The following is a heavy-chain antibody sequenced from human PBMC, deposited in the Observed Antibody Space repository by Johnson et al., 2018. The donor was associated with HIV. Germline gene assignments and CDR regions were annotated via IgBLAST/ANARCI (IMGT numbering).Heavy chain of an antibody. V-gene: IGHV3-30*18. Sequence: QVQLVESGGGVVQPGRSLRLSCAASGFTFSSYAMHWVRQAPGKGLEWVAVISYDGSNKYYADSVKGRFTISRDNSKNTLYLQMNSLRAEDTAIYYCAKPPSMGADGFAILGHGTMVTVSS. J-gene: IGHJ3*02. CDR2: ISYDGSNK. CDR1: GFTFSSYA. CDR3: AKPPSMGADGFAI. D-gene: IGHD3-16*01.